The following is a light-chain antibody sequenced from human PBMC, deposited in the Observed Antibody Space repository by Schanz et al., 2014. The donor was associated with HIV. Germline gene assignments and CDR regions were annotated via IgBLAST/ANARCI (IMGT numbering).Light chain of an antibody. CDR2: GAS. Sequence: EIVMTQSPATLYVSPGEGATLSCRASQSISNNLAWYQHKPGQAPRLLISGASTRAAGIPDRFSGSGSGTDFTLTISSLEPEDFAIYYCQQRSNWPSITFGQGTRLDIK. CDR3: QQRSNWPSIT. CDR1: QSISNN. J-gene: IGKJ5*01. V-gene: IGKV3D-15*01.